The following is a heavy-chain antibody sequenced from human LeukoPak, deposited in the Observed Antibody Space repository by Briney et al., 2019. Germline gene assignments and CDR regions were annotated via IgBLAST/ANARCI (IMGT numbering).Heavy chain of an antibody. CDR1: GFTFSSYW. J-gene: IGHJ6*03. CDR3: ARDPGYCSGGSCYPTPNYYYYMDV. V-gene: IGHV3-74*01. CDR2: INSDGSST. Sequence: GGSLRLSCAASGFTFSSYWMHWVRQAPGKGLVWVSRINSDGSSTSYADSVKGRFTISRDNAKNTLYLQMNSLRAEDTAVYYCARDPGYCSGGSCYPTPNYYYYMDVWGKGTTVTVSS. D-gene: IGHD2-15*01.